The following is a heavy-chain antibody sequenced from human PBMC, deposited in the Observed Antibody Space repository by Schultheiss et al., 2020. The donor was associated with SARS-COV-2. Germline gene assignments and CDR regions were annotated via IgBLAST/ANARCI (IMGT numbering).Heavy chain of an antibody. CDR1: GFTFSNFA. CDR3: AKDAPAIVVVPAANSNWFDP. J-gene: IGHJ5*02. Sequence: GGSLRLSCAASGFTFSNFAMTWVRQAPGKGLEWVSVISGSGGSTYYADSVKGRFTISRDNSKNTLYLQMNSLRAEDTAVYYCAKDAPAIVVVPAANSNWFDPWGQGTLLTVSS. CDR2: ISGSGGST. D-gene: IGHD2-2*01. V-gene: IGHV3-23*01.